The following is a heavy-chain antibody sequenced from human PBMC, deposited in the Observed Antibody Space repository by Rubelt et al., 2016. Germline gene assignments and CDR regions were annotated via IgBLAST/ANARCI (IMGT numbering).Heavy chain of an antibody. V-gene: IGHV3-7*01. CDR3: ARADGYTVTIDV. CDR2: IKLDGSET. CDR1: GFMFSNSW. D-gene: IGHD4-17*01. J-gene: IGHJ4*02. Sequence: EVQLVESGGGLVQPGGSLRLSCAASGFMFSNSWMTWVRQAPGKGLEWVANIKLDGSETYYVDVGRGRFTIASDNAKNSRFLHMRSLRAEDTAVYYCARADGYTVTIDVWGQGTLVTVSS.